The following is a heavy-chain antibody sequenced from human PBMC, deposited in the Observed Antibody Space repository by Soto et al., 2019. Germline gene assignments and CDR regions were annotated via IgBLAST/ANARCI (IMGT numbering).Heavy chain of an antibody. V-gene: IGHV1-69*06. J-gene: IGHJ6*02. CDR1: GGTFSSYA. Sequence: SVKVSCKASGGTFSSYAISWVRQAPGQGLEWMGGIIPIFGTANYAQKFQGRVTITADKSTSTAYMELSSLRSEDTAVYYCAREVHYGGDYYYHYYGMDVWGQGTTVTVSS. CDR2: IIPIFGTA. D-gene: IGHD2-21*02. CDR3: AREVHYGGDYYYHYYGMDV.